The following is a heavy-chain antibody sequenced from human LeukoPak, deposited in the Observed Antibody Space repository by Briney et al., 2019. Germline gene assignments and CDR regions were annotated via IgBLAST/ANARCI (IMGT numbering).Heavy chain of an antibody. V-gene: IGHV3-53*01. CDR2: IYSGGTT. CDR1: GFSVSSNY. J-gene: IGHJ4*02. D-gene: IGHD4-17*01. CDR3: ARVLWNGDYPRFDY. Sequence: GGSLRLSCAASGFSVSSNYMNWVRQAPGKGLEWVSIIYSGGTTYYADSVKGRFAISRDNSKNTLYLQMNSLRAEDTAVYYCARVLWNGDYPRFDYWGQGTLVTVSS.